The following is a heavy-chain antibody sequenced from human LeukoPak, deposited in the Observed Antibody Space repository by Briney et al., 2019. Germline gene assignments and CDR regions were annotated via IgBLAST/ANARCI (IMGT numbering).Heavy chain of an antibody. CDR1: GGSISSGGYY. CDR2: IHHSGST. D-gene: IGHD1-1*01. CDR3: ARGTGTPEGFADY. V-gene: IGHV4-30-2*01. J-gene: IGHJ4*02. Sequence: SETLSLTCTVSGGSISSGGYYWSWIRQPPGKGLEWIGYIHHSGSTYYNPSLKSRVTISVDRSKNQFSLKLSSATAADTAVYYCARGTGTPEGFADYWGQGTLVTVSS.